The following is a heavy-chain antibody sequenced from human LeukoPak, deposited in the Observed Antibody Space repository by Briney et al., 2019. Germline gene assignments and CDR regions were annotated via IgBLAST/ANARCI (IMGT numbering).Heavy chain of an antibody. J-gene: IGHJ4*02. V-gene: IGHV3-21*01. CDR1: GFTFSSYT. CDR3: ARGRDSDYAFDY. CDR2: ISSGSTNI. Sequence: GGSLRLSCAASGFTFSSYTINYVRQAPGKGLEWVSSISSGSTNIYYADSVKGRFTISRDNAKNSLYLQMNSLRDEDTAVYYCARGRDSDYAFDYWGQGTLVTVSS. D-gene: IGHD4-17*01.